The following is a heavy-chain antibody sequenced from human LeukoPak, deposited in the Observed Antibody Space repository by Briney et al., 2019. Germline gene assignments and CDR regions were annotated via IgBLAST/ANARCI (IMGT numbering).Heavy chain of an antibody. CDR3: ARMDIVVVVAATRVAFDL. Sequence: PSQTLSLTCTVSGGSISSGGYYWSWIRQHPGKGLEWIGYIYYSGSTYYSPSLKSRVTISVETSNKQFSLKLSSVTAADTAVYYCARMDIVVVVAATRVAFDLWGQGTMVTVSS. CDR2: IYYSGST. D-gene: IGHD2-15*01. J-gene: IGHJ3*01. V-gene: IGHV4-31*03. CDR1: GGSISSGGYY.